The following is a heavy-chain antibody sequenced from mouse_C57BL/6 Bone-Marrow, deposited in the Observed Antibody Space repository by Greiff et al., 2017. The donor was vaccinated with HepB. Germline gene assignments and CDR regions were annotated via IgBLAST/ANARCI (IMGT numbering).Heavy chain of an antibody. Sequence: EVQVVESGGGLVKPGGSLKLSCAASGFTFSSYAMSWVRQTPEKRLEWVATISDGGSYTYYPDNVKGRFTISRDNAKNNLYLQMSHLKSEDTAMYYCAREGTVVATSAMDYWGQGTSVTVSS. V-gene: IGHV5-4*01. J-gene: IGHJ4*01. D-gene: IGHD1-1*01. CDR2: ISDGGSYT. CDR1: GFTFSSYA. CDR3: AREGTVVATSAMDY.